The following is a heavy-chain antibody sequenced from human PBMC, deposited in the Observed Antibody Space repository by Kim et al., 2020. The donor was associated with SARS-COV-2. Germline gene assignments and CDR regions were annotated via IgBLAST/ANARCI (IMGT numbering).Heavy chain of an antibody. CDR1: GGSISSYY. V-gene: IGHV4-59*01. D-gene: IGHD3-9*01. CDR3: ARGGYFDWLPFDY. Sequence: SETLSLTYTVSGGSISSYYWSWIRQPPGKGLEWIGYIYYSGSTNYNPSLKSRVTISVDTSKNQFSLKLSSVTAADTAVYYCARGGYFDWLPFDYWGQGT. J-gene: IGHJ4*02. CDR2: IYYSGST.